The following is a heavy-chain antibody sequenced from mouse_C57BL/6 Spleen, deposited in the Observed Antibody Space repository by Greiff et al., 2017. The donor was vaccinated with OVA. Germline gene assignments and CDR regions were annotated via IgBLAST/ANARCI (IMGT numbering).Heavy chain of an antibody. D-gene: IGHD1-1*01. CDR1: GYAFSSYW. V-gene: IGHV1-80*01. CDR2: IYPGDGDT. CDR3: ARGGVYYGSSPYDMDY. J-gene: IGHJ4*01. Sequence: QVQLQQSGAELVKPGASVKISCKASGYAFSSYWMNWVKQRPGKGLEWIGQIYPGDGDTNYNGKFKGKATLTADKSSSTAYMQLSSLTSEDSAVYFCARGGVYYGSSPYDMDYWGQGTSVTVSS.